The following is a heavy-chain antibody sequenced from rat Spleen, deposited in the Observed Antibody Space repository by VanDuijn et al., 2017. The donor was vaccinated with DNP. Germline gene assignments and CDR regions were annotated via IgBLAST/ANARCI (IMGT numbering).Heavy chain of an antibody. D-gene: IGHD1-5*01. V-gene: IGHV5-25*01. CDR1: GFTFSNYY. CDR2: ISTGGGNT. J-gene: IGHJ3*01. Sequence: EVQLVESGGGLVQPGRSMKLSCAASGFTFSNYYMAWVRQAPTKGLEWVASISTGGGNTYYRDSVKGRFTISRDNAKSTLYLQMDSLRSEDTATYYCARHRDNRGTTGLAYWGQGTLVTVSS. CDR3: ARHRDNRGTTGLAY.